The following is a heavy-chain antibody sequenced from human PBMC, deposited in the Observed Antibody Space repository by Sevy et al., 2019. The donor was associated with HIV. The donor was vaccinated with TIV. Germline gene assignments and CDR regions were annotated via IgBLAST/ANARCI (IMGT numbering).Heavy chain of an antibody. CDR3: ARDRDTIVKNKYYYYGMDV. V-gene: IGHV3-21*01. D-gene: IGHD3-22*01. J-gene: IGHJ6*02. Sequence: GGSLRLSCAASGFTFSNYNMTWVRQAPGKGLEWVSFISSSSGSIYYADSLKGRLTISRDNAKNSRYLQMNSLGAEDTALYYCARDRDTIVKNKYYYYGMDVWGHGTTVTVSS. CDR2: ISSSSGSI. CDR1: GFTFSNYN.